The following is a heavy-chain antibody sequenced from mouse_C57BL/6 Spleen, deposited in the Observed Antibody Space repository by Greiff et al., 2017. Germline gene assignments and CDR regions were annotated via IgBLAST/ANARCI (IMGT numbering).Heavy chain of an antibody. J-gene: IGHJ3*01. CDR1: GYTFTDYN. Sequence: EVQLQQSGPELVTPGASVKMSCKASGYTFTDYNMHWVKQSHGKSLAWIGYINPNNGGTSYNQKFKGKATLTVNKASSAAYMARRSLTSEDSAVYYCARLYDCATFAYWGQGTLVTVSA. V-gene: IGHV1-22*01. D-gene: IGHD2-3*01. CDR3: ARLYDCATFAY. CDR2: INPNNGGT.